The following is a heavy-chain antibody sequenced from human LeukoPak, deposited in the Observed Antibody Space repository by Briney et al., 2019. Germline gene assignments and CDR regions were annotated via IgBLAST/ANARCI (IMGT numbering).Heavy chain of an antibody. CDR2: IYSGGST. Sequence: GSLRLSCAASGFTVSSNYMSWVRQAPGKGLEWVSVIYSGGSTYYADSVKGRFTISRDNAKNSLYLQMNSLRAEDTAVYYCARSKRTLPRPFDYWGQGTLVTVSS. CDR3: ARSKRTLPRPFDY. CDR1: GFTVSSNY. J-gene: IGHJ4*02. V-gene: IGHV3-66*01. D-gene: IGHD2-2*01.